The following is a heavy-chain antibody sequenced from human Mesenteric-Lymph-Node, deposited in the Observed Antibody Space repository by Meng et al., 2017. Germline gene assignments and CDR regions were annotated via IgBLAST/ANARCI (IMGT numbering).Heavy chain of an antibody. Sequence: LAQLGCKLKKPGASVEVSCQASGYTFTSYAMNWVRQAPGQGLEWMGWINTNTGNPTYAQGCTGRFVFSLDTSVSTAYLQISSLKAEDTAVYYCARDTSPRYDYGVKFDYWGQGTLVTVSS. CDR2: INTNTGNP. CDR1: GYTFTSYA. V-gene: IGHV7-4-1*02. J-gene: IGHJ4*02. CDR3: ARDTSPRYDYGVKFDY. D-gene: IGHD4-17*01.